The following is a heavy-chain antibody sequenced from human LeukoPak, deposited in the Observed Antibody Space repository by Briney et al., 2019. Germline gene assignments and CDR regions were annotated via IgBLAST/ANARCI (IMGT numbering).Heavy chain of an antibody. J-gene: IGHJ4*02. V-gene: IGHV1-2*02. CDR1: GYTFTGYY. Sequence: ASVKVSCKASGYTFTGYYMHWVRQAPGQGLEWMGWINPNSGGTNYAQKFQGRVTMTRDTSISTAYMELSRLRSDDTAVYYCASAPTGYSSGWYDYWGQGTLVTVSS. D-gene: IGHD6-19*01. CDR3: ASAPTGYSSGWYDY. CDR2: INPNSGGT.